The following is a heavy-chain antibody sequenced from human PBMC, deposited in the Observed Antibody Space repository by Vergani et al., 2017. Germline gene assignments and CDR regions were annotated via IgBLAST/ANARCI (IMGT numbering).Heavy chain of an antibody. D-gene: IGHD3-9*01. Sequence: QVQLVQSGSELKKPGASVKVSCEASGYTFTDYAMTWVRQAPGQGLEWMGWINTNTGNPTYAQGFTGRFVFSLDTSVSTAYLQINSLKAEDTAVYYCARDYLSDPDWLFDYWWQGTLVTVSS. V-gene: IGHV7-4-1*02. CDR1: GYTFTDYA. J-gene: IGHJ4*02. CDR3: ARDYLSDPDWLFDY. CDR2: INTNTGNP.